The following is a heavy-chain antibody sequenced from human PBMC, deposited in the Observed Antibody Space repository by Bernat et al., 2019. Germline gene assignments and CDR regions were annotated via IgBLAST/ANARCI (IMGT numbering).Heavy chain of an antibody. Sequence: QVQLVESGGGVVQPGRSLRLSCAASGFTLSTYGMHWVRQAPGKGLEWVAVIWYDGSNKYYADSVKGRFTISRDNSKNTLYLQMNSLRAEDTAVYYCARDFLKGKTLDYWGQGTLVTVSS. CDR2: IWYDGSNK. J-gene: IGHJ4*02. D-gene: IGHD3-10*01. CDR3: ARDFLKGKTLDY. CDR1: GFTLSTYG. V-gene: IGHV3-33*01.